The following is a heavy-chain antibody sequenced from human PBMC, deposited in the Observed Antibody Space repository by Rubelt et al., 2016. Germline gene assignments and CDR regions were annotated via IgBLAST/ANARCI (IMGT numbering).Heavy chain of an antibody. Sequence: QVQLVQSGAEVKMPGASVKVSCKASGYTFTTYGISWVRQAPGQGLEWMGWISGYNGNTNYAQTLQGRVTMTTDKSTTTAYMELRSLRSDDTAVYYCARDSLSSGYGNWGQGTLVTVSS. D-gene: IGHD3-22*01. CDR2: ISGYNGNT. V-gene: IGHV1-18*01. CDR1: GYTFTTYG. J-gene: IGHJ4*02. CDR3: ARDSLSSGYGN.